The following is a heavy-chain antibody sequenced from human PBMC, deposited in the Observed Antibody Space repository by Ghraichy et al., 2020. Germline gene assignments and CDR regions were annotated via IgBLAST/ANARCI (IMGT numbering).Heavy chain of an antibody. CDR1: RFTFSTYS. V-gene: IGHV3-48*02. Sequence: GGSLRLSCAASRFTFSTYSMNWVRQAPGKGLEWVSYISSSSTSTIYYADSVKGRFTISRDNAKNSLYLQMNSLRDEDTAVYYCARVASGTYSGMDVWGQGTTVTVSS. CDR2: ISSSSTSTI. D-gene: IGHD1-26*01. J-gene: IGHJ6*02. CDR3: ARVASGTYSGMDV.